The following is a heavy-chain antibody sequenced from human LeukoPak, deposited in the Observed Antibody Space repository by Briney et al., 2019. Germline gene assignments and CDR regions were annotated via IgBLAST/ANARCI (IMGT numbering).Heavy chain of an antibody. CDR3: ARGQQWLVPDDFYYYYYMDV. CDR2: IIPIFGTA. J-gene: IGHJ6*03. V-gene: IGHV1-69*06. D-gene: IGHD6-19*01. CDR1: GGTFSSYA. Sequence: SVKVSCKASGGTFSSYAISWVRQAPGQGLEWMGGIIPIFGTANYAQKFQGRVTITADKSTSTAYMELSSLRSEDTAVYYCARGQQWLVPDDFYYYYYMDVWGKGTTVTVSS.